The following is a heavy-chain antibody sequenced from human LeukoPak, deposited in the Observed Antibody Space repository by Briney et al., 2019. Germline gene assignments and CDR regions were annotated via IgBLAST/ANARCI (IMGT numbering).Heavy chain of an antibody. D-gene: IGHD2-8*01. CDR1: GGSISSHY. J-gene: IGHJ4*02. V-gene: IGHV4-59*11. CDR2: IYNSGSS. CDR3: ARVSNGYLDY. Sequence: SETLSLTCSVSGGSISSHYWSWIRQPPGKGLQWIGNIYNSGSSNYNPSLKSRVAVSVDTSKNQFSLKLNSVTAADTAVYYCARVSNGYLDYWGQGTLVTVSS.